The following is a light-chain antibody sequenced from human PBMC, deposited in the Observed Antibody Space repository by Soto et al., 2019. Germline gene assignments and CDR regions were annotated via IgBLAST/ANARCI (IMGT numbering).Light chain of an antibody. CDR3: QSYDSSLSGSV. Sequence: QAVVTQPPSVSGAPGQRVTISCTGSNSNIGAGYDVHWYQQLPGTAPKLLIYNNINRPSGVPDRFSGSKSGTSASLAITGLQAEDESDYYCQSYDSSLSGSVFGGGTQLTVL. V-gene: IGLV1-40*01. CDR1: NSNIGAGYD. J-gene: IGLJ7*01. CDR2: NNI.